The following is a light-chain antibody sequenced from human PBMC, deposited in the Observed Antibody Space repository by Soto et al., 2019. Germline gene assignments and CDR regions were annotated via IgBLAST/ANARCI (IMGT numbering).Light chain of an antibody. CDR3: QQYGSSPPRVT. Sequence: EIALTQSPGTLSLSPGERATLSCRAIQSVSSSYLAWYQQKPGQAPRLLIYGASSRATGIPDRFSGSGSGTDFTLTISRLEPEDFAVYYCQQYGSSPPRVTFGQGTRLEIK. J-gene: IGKJ5*01. CDR1: QSVSSSY. V-gene: IGKV3-20*01. CDR2: GAS.